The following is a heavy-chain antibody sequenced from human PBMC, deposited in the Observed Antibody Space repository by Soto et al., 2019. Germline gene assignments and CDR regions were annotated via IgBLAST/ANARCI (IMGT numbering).Heavy chain of an antibody. CDR3: TTDFEH. Sequence: EVQLVESGGGAVQPGGSLRLSCPASGITLSHFWMHWVRQAPGKGLVWVARIDNDGSGTSYDDFAKGRVTISKDDAKNTLYLHMNSLRAEETGLDNGTTDFEHWARGTLVTVSS. CDR1: GITLSHFW. CDR2: IDNDGSGT. J-gene: IGHJ4*02. V-gene: IGHV3-74*02.